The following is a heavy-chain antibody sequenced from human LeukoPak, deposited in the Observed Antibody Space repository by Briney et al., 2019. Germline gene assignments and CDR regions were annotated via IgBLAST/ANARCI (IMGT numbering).Heavy chain of an antibody. D-gene: IGHD1-26*01. CDR2: IYYSGST. CDR3: AKDAAWELPLYYFDY. V-gene: IGHV4-39*02. Sequence: SETLSLTCTVSGGSISSSSYYWGWIRQPPGKGLEWIGSIYYSGSTYYNPSLKSRVTISVDTSKNQFSLKLSSVTAADTAVYYCAKDAAWELPLYYFDYWGQGTLVTVSS. J-gene: IGHJ4*02. CDR1: GGSISSSSYY.